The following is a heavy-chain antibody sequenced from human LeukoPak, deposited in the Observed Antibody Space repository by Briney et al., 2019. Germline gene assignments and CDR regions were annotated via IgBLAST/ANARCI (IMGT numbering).Heavy chain of an antibody. V-gene: IGHV3-21*01. CDR3: ARGRWAAGKLIVTGANWFDP. Sequence: GGSLRLSCAASGFTFSSYSMNWVRQAPGEGLEWVSSISSSSSYIYYADSVKGRFTISRDNAKNSLYLQMNSLRAEDTAVYYCARGRWAAGKLIVTGANWFDPWGQGTLVTVSS. J-gene: IGHJ5*02. D-gene: IGHD6-13*01. CDR2: ISSSSSYI. CDR1: GFTFSSYS.